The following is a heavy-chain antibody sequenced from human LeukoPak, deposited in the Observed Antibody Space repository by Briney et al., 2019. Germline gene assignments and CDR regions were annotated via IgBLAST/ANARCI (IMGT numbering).Heavy chain of an antibody. Sequence: GASLRLSCAASGFTFSIYALTWVRQAPGKGLEWVSAISGSGGGTYYADSVKGRLTISRDNSKSTLFLQMNSLRAEDTAIYYCAKDLRYCSTTRCYKEWFDPWGQGTLVTVSS. D-gene: IGHD2-2*02. V-gene: IGHV3-23*01. J-gene: IGHJ5*02. CDR2: ISGSGGGT. CDR1: GFTFSIYA. CDR3: AKDLRYCSTTRCYKEWFDP.